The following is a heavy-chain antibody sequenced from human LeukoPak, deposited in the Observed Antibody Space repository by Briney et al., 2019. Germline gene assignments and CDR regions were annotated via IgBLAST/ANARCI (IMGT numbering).Heavy chain of an antibody. V-gene: IGHV3-74*01. Sequence: GGSLRLSCAASGFTFSSYWMNWVRQAPGKGLVWVSRINGDGSSTNYADSVKGRFTISRDNAKNTLYLQLNSLRAEDTAVYYCAKDGMALDSSWFDYWGQGTLVTVSS. CDR1: GFTFSSYW. J-gene: IGHJ4*02. CDR2: INGDGSST. CDR3: AKDGMALDSSWFDY. D-gene: IGHD6-13*01.